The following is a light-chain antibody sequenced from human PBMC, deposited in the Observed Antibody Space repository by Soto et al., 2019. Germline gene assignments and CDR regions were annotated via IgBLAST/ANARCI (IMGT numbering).Light chain of an antibody. CDR3: QQYYDYPWT. CDR1: QSVSTR. CDR2: DAS. V-gene: IGKV1-5*01. J-gene: IGKJ1*01. Sequence: DIQMTQSPFTLSASVGDRVTITCRASQSVSTRLAWHQQKPGKAPKVLIYDASNLETGVPSRFSGSGSGREFTLNISSLQPDDFATYYCQQYYDYPWTFGQGTKVEIK.